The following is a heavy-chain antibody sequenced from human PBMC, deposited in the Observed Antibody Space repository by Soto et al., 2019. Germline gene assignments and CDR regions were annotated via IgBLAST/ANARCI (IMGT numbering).Heavy chain of an antibody. D-gene: IGHD3-3*01. CDR3: AHRVLRTVFGLVTTTAIDFDF. J-gene: IGHJ4*02. CDR2: IYWDDDK. CDR1: GFSLTTSGVG. V-gene: IGHV2-5*02. Sequence: QITLNESGPTQVKPRQTLTLTCTFSGFSLTTSGVGVGWIRQSPGKAPEWLALIYWDDDKRYSPSLKSRLTITKDPSKNQVVLTIADLDPADTATYYCAHRVLRTVFGLVTTTAIDFDFWGQGTPVAVSS.